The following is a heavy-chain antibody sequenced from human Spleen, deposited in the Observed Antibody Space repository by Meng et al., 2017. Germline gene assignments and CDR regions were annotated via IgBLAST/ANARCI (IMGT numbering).Heavy chain of an antibody. J-gene: IGHJ3*02. Sequence: GSLRLSCTVSGGSISSYYWSWIRQPPGKGLEWIGYIYYSGSTNYNPSLKSRVTISVDTSKNQFSLKLSSVTAADAAVYYCARDSGSYLVGDDAFDIWGQGTMVTVSS. CDR1: GGSISSYY. D-gene: IGHD1-26*01. CDR2: IYYSGST. V-gene: IGHV4-59*01. CDR3: ARDSGSYLVGDDAFDI.